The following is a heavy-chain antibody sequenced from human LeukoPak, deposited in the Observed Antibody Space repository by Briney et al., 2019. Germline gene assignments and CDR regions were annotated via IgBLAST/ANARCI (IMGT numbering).Heavy chain of an antibody. CDR1: GYSFTSYW. V-gene: IGHV5-51*01. CDR2: IYPGDSDT. D-gene: IGHD3-10*01. Sequence: GESLKISCKGSGYSFTSYWIGWVRQMPGKGLEWMGIIYPGDSDTRYSPSFQGQVTISADKSISTAYLQWSSLKASDTGMYYCARSGDHIISGARVYYMDVWCKGTTVTVSS. CDR3: ARSGDHIISGARVYYMDV. J-gene: IGHJ6*03.